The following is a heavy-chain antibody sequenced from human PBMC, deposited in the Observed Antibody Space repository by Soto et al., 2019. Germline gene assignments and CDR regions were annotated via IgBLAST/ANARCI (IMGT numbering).Heavy chain of an antibody. CDR3: ARDQTGITTAGGGRIDH. CDR1: GLTFSTHA. J-gene: IGHJ4*02. Sequence: QVQLVESGGGVVQPGRSLRLSCAASGLTFSTHAMHWVRQAPGKGLECVAIVSLDGSNKYYADSVKGRFTISRDNSKNTLYLQMSGLTPEDTAVYYCARDQTGITTAGGGRIDHWGQGTLVTVSS. V-gene: IGHV3-30-3*01. D-gene: IGHD6-13*01. CDR2: VSLDGSNK.